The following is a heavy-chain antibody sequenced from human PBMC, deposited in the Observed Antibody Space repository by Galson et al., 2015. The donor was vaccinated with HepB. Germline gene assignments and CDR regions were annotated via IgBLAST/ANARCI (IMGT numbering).Heavy chain of an antibody. CDR1: GYTFSSYS. D-gene: IGHD1-26*01. CDR3: ARARVIALNRRNSSGSHYYGMDV. Sequence: SVKVSCKASGYTFSSYSITWVRQAPGQGLEWMGWISPHNRDTKNARKLQGRVTMTTDKFTSTAYMELRSLRSDDTAVYYCARARVIALNRRNSSGSHYYGMDVWGQGTTVTVSS. V-gene: IGHV1-18*01. CDR2: ISPHNRDT. J-gene: IGHJ6*02.